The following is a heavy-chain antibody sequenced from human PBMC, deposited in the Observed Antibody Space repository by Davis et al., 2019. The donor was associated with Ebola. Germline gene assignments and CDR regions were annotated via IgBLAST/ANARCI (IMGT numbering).Heavy chain of an antibody. J-gene: IGHJ6*02. CDR2: INHSGST. V-gene: IGHV4-34*01. Sequence: MPSETLSLTCAVYGGSFSGYYWSWIRQPPGKGLEWIGEINHSGSTNYNPSLKSRVTISVDTSKNQFSLKLSSVTAADTAVYYCARRKGSGKLYYYYYGMDVWGQGTTVTVSS. D-gene: IGHD1-14*01. CDR1: GGSFSGYY. CDR3: ARRKGSGKLYYYYYGMDV.